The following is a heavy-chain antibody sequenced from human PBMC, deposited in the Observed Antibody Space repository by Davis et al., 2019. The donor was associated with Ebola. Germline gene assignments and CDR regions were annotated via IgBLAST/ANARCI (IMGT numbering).Heavy chain of an antibody. CDR3: AKNAGGTTTRFITS. Sequence: SLKISCAASGFTFDDYAMHWVRQAPGKGLEWVSGISWNSGSIGYADSVKGRFTISRDNSKKTLYLQMNSLRAEDAAVYYCAKNAGGTTTRFITSWGQGTLVTVSS. V-gene: IGHV3-9*01. D-gene: IGHD3-22*01. CDR1: GFTFDDYA. CDR2: ISWNSGSI. J-gene: IGHJ4*02.